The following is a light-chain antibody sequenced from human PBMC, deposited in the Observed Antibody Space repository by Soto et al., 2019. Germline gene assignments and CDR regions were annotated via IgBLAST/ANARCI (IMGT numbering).Light chain of an antibody. CDR3: QQYNTWLALT. Sequence: EVVMTQSPATLSVSPGERVTLSCRASQSVSNNLAWYQHKPGQAPRLLIYGASTRANGIPARFSGSGSGTXXXXXXXXLXSEDFAVYYCQQYNTWLALTFGGGTKVEIK. J-gene: IGKJ4*01. CDR2: GAS. CDR1: QSVSNN. V-gene: IGKV3-15*01.